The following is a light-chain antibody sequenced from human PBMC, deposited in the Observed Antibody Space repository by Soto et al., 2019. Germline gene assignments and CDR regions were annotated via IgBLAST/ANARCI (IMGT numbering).Light chain of an antibody. V-gene: IGKV2-30*01. Sequence: DVVMTTSPVSLSVTLGQPASISCSSSQSIVYSDGKAYLSWFQQRPGQSPRRLIYKASNRDSGVPDRFSGSGSGTDFTLQIDRVEAEEVGIYYFMQGTHWPPTFGRGTRVEIK. J-gene: IGKJ1*01. CDR1: QSIVYSDGKAY. CDR3: MQGTHWPPT. CDR2: KAS.